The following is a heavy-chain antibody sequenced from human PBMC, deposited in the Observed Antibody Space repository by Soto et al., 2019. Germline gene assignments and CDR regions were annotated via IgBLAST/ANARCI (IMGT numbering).Heavy chain of an antibody. Sequence: GASVKVSCKASGYTFTSYYMHWVRQAPGQGLEWMGIINPSGGSTSYAQKFQGRVTMTRDTSTSTVYMELSSLRSEDTAVYYCARGAMVRAPSSYYFDYWGQGTLVTVSS. CDR3: ARGAMVRAPSSYYFDY. CDR1: GYTFTSYY. J-gene: IGHJ4*02. V-gene: IGHV1-46*01. D-gene: IGHD3-10*01. CDR2: INPSGGST.